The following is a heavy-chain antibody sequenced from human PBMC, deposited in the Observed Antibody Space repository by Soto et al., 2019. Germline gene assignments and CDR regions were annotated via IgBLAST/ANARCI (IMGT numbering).Heavy chain of an antibody. Sequence: SVKVSCKASGYTFTNYAMHWVRQAPGQRLEWMGWINGGDGDRKYLQTFQGRVTLTRVKSARRAYMELSSLRSEDTAVYYCASAYSSSSKNNWYDPWGQGTLVTVSS. J-gene: IGHJ5*02. CDR3: ASAYSSSSKNNWYDP. D-gene: IGHD6-6*01. V-gene: IGHV1-3*01. CDR1: GYTFTNYA. CDR2: INGGDGDR.